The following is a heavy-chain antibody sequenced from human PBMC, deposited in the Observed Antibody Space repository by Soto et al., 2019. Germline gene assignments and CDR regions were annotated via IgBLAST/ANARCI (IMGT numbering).Heavy chain of an antibody. CDR1: GFTFDDYA. J-gene: IGHJ6*02. Sequence: SLRLSCAASGFTFDDYAMHWVRQAPGKGLEWVSGISWNSGSIGYADSVKGRFTIPRDNAKNSLYLQINSLRAEDTALYYCAKDKGYSYGPQNYGMDVWGQGTTVTVSS. V-gene: IGHV3-9*01. CDR2: ISWNSGSI. D-gene: IGHD5-18*01. CDR3: AKDKGYSYGPQNYGMDV.